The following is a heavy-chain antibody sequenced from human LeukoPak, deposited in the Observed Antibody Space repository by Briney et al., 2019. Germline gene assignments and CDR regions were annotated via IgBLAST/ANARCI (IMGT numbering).Heavy chain of an antibody. CDR3: ARDKPRITMVRGVINPIDY. D-gene: IGHD3-10*01. CDR2: ISSSSSTI. V-gene: IGHV3-48*01. J-gene: IGHJ4*02. Sequence: GGPLRLSCAASGFTFSSYSMNWVRQAPGKGLEWVSYISSSSSTIYYADPVKGRFTISRDNAKNSLYLQMNSLRAEDTAVYYCARDKPRITMVRGVINPIDYWGQGTLVTVSS. CDR1: GFTFSSYS.